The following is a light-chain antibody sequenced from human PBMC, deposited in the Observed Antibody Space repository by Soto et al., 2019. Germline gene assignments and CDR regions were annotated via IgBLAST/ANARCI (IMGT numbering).Light chain of an antibody. CDR3: SSYTRTSTLFV. CDR1: SNDVGGYNY. J-gene: IGLJ1*01. Sequence: QSALTQPASVSGSPGQSITISCTGTSNDVGGYNYVSWYQQHLGKAPKLMIYEVSNRPSGISNRFSGSKSGNAASLTISGLQAEDEADYYCSSYTRTSTLFVFGTGTKLTVL. V-gene: IGLV2-14*01. CDR2: EVS.